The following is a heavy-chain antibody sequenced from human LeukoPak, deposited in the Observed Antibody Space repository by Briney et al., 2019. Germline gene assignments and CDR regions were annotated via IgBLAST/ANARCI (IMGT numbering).Heavy chain of an antibody. CDR1: GGTFGAFG. CDR2: IIPLFGTT. V-gene: IGHV1-69*01. Sequence: SVKVSCKASGGTFGAFGINWVRQAPGQGLEWMGGIIPLFGTTDYAQKFQGRVTITADESTNTAYMELSSLRSDDTAIHYCARGRVIHFGGIDVFDIWGQGTVVTVSS. J-gene: IGHJ3*02. CDR3: ARGRVIHFGGIDVFDI. D-gene: IGHD4/OR15-4a*01.